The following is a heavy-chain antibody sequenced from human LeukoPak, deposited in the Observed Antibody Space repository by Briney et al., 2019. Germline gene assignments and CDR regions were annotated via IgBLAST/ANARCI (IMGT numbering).Heavy chain of an antibody. V-gene: IGHV3-7*01. Sequence: GGSLRLSCAASGFTFSSYWMNWVRQAPGKGLKWVANIKQDGSEKYYVDSVKGRFTISRDNAKNSLYLQMNSLRAEDTAVYYCARDPSTAGNYYYYGMDVWGQGTTVTVSS. CDR1: GFTFSSYW. CDR2: IKQDGSEK. D-gene: IGHD6-13*01. J-gene: IGHJ6*02. CDR3: ARDPSTAGNYYYYGMDV.